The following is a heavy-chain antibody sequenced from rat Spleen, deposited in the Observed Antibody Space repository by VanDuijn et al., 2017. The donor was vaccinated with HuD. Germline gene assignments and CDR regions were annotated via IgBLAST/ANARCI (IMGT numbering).Heavy chain of an antibody. Sequence: EVQLVGSGGGSVQPGRSMKLSCAASGFIFSKFYMAWVRQAPTKGLEWVASISIGGSSTYYRDSVKGRFSISRDNAKSTLYLQMDSLRSEDTATYYCTTERESFMYTTDYYYEDYVMDAWGQGASVTVSS. CDR2: ISIGGSST. CDR3: TTERESFMYTTDYYYEDYVMDA. V-gene: IGHV5-27*01. D-gene: IGHD1-6*01. CDR1: GFIFSKFY. J-gene: IGHJ4*01.